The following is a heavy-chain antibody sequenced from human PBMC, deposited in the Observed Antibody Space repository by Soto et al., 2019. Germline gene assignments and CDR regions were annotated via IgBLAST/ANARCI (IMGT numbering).Heavy chain of an antibody. CDR3: ARDSHAVAGTFGRYYFDY. CDR1: GGSISSYY. V-gene: IGHV4-59*01. D-gene: IGHD6-19*01. J-gene: IGHJ4*02. CDR2: IYYSGST. Sequence: SETLSLTCTVSGGSISSYYWSWIRQPPGKGLEWIGYIYYSGSTNYNPSLKSRVTISVDTSKNQFSLKLSSVTAADTAVYYCARDSHAVAGTFGRYYFDYWGQGTLVTVSS.